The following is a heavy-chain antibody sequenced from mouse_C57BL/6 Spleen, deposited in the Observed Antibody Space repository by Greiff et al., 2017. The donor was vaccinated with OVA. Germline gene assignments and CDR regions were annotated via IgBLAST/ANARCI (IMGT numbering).Heavy chain of an antibody. CDR3: VRRDGYYAMDY. V-gene: IGHV10-1*01. Sequence: EVKLVESGGGLVKPKGSGKREGGEAGVSGKTYAMNWVRQAPGKGLEWVARIRSKSNNYATYYADSVKDRFTISRDDSESMLYLQMNNLKTEDTAMYYCVRRDGYYAMDYWGQGTSVTVSS. CDR2: IRSKSNNYAT. CDR1: GVSGKTYA. D-gene: IGHD2-3*01. J-gene: IGHJ4*01.